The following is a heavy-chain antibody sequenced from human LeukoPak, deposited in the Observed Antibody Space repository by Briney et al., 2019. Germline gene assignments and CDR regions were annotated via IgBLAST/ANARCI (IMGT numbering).Heavy chain of an antibody. J-gene: IGHJ4*02. CDR2: ISYDGSNK. CDR3: AKDLDWSFDY. CDR1: GFTFSSYG. V-gene: IGHV3-30*18. Sequence: TGGSLRLSCAASGFTFSSYGMHWVRQAPGKGLEWVAVISYDGSNKYYADSVKGRFTISRDNSKNTLYLQMNSLRAEDTAVYYCAKDLDWSFDYWGRGTLVTVSS. D-gene: IGHD1-1*01.